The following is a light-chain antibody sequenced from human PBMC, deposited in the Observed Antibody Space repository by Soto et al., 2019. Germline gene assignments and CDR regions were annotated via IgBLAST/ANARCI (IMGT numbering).Light chain of an antibody. CDR2: EVS. J-gene: IGLJ2*01. Sequence: QSALTQPASVSGSPGQSITISCTGTSSDVGGYNYVSWYQQHPGKAPKLMIYEVSNRPSGVSNRFSGSKSGNTASLTISGLQAEDEADYYCSSYPSSSTVVFGGGTKLTVL. CDR1: SSDVGGYNY. CDR3: SSYPSSSTVV. V-gene: IGLV2-14*01.